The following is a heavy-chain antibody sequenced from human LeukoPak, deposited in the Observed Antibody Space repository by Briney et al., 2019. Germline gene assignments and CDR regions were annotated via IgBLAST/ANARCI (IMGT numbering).Heavy chain of an antibody. CDR3: ARIRDGYNDAYDI. CDR1: GYTFTGYY. J-gene: IGHJ3*02. D-gene: IGHD5-24*01. Sequence: ASVKVSCKASGYTFTGYYMHWVRQAPGQGLEWMGLINPDGGNTNYAQNFQGRVTLTRDTSTSTVYMELSSLRSEDTAIYYCARIRDGYNDAYDIWGQGTVVTVPS. V-gene: IGHV1-46*01. CDR2: INPDGGNT.